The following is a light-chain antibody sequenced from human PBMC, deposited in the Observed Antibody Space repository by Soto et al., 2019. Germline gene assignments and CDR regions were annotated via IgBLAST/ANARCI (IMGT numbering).Light chain of an antibody. CDR3: QQYYSTPGFT. V-gene: IGKV4-1*01. J-gene: IGKJ3*01. CDR1: QSVLYSSNNKNY. Sequence: DIVMTQSPDSLAVSLGERATINCKSSQSVLYSSNNKNYLAWYQQKPGQPPKLLIYWASTRESGVPDRFSGSGSWADFTLPISSLQAEDVAVYYCQQYYSTPGFTFGPGTKVDIK. CDR2: WAS.